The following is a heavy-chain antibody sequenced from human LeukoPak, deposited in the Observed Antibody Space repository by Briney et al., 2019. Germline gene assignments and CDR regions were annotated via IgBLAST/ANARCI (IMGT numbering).Heavy chain of an antibody. CDR2: ISSSSSYI. J-gene: IGHJ6*02. CDR1: GFTFSSYS. Sequence: TGGSLRLSCAASGFTFSSYSMNWVRQAPGKGLEWVSSISSSSSYIYYADSVKGRFTISRDNAKNSLYLQMNSLRAEDTAVYYCAKGGFWSGYPWSMDVWGQGTTVTVSS. D-gene: IGHD3-3*01. V-gene: IGHV3-21*01. CDR3: AKGGFWSGYPWSMDV.